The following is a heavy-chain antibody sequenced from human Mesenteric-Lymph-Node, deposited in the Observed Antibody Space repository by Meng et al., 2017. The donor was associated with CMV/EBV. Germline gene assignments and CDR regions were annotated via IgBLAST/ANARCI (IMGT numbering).Heavy chain of an antibody. CDR3: AKEGVYDGYAVDY. Sequence: GGSLRLSCGASGFTFSTYGMHWVRQAPGKGLEWMAVIWSDGSNKYYADSVKGRFTISRDNSKNTLYLQMSSLRAEDTAVYYCAKEGVYDGYAVDYWGQGTLVTVSS. CDR2: IWSDGSNK. J-gene: IGHJ4*02. V-gene: IGHV3-33*06. CDR1: GFTFSTYG. D-gene: IGHD5-24*01.